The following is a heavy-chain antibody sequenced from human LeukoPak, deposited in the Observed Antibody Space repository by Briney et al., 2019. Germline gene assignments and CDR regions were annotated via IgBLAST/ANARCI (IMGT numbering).Heavy chain of an antibody. CDR3: ARDRSGYGDWRFDY. CDR2: IYHSGST. J-gene: IGHJ4*02. Sequence: SGTLSLTCAVSGGSISSRNWWTWVRQPPGKGLEWIGSIYHSGSTYYNPSLKSRVTISVDTSRNQFSLNLSSVTAADTAVYYCARDRSGYGDWRFDYWGQGTLVTVSS. CDR1: GGSISSRNW. V-gene: IGHV4-4*02. D-gene: IGHD4-17*01.